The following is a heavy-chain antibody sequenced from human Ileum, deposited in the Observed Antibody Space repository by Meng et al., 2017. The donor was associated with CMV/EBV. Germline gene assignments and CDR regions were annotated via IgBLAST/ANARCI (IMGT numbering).Heavy chain of an antibody. V-gene: IGHV2-5*02. Sequence: QCPLKEFGPTLGKPTQTLTLTCSFSGFSPSTSGEGVGWIRQPPGKALEWLALIYRGDDKRYSPSLNSRLTIAKDTSKNEVVLTLTNMGPIDTGTYYCAHFVGGYYPSRPDYWGQGTLVTVSS. CDR1: GFSPSTSGEG. D-gene: IGHD1-26*01. CDR3: AHFVGGYYPSRPDY. CDR2: IYRGDDK. J-gene: IGHJ4*02.